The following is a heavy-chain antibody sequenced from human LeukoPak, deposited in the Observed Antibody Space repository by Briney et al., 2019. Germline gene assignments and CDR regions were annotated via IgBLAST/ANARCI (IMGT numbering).Heavy chain of an antibody. J-gene: IGHJ4*02. D-gene: IGHD3-3*01. Sequence: SVKVSCKASGYTFTSYAISWVRQAPGQGLEWMGRIIPILGIANYAQKFQGRVTITADKSTSTAYMELSSLRSEDTAVYYCASDSLRFLEWLFFDYWGQGTLVTVSS. V-gene: IGHV1-69*04. CDR2: IIPILGIA. CDR3: ASDSLRFLEWLFFDY. CDR1: GYTFTSYA.